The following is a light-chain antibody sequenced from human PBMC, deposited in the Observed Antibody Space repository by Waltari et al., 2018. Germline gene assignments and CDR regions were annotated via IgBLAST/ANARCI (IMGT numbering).Light chain of an antibody. J-gene: IGLJ3*02. CDR2: EVG. CDR1: SSAVGGYNH. CDR3: SSYTSSSTWV. Sequence: QSALTQPPSVSGSPGQSITISCPRTSSAVGGYNHASWYQQHPGKAPKLMIYEVGNRPSGVSNRFSGSKSGNTASLTISGLQAEDEADYYCSSYTSSSTWVFGGGTKLTVL. V-gene: IGLV2-14*01.